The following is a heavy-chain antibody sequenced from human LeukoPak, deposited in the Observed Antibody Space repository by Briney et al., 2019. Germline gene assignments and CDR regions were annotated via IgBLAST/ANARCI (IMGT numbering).Heavy chain of an antibody. J-gene: IGHJ4*02. CDR1: GFTFSSYG. V-gene: IGHV3-23*01. CDR3: AKDSRYCGGDCYPHYFDY. Sequence: GGSLRLSCAASGFTFSSYGMHWVRQAPGKGLEWVSAISGSGGSTYYADSVKGRFTISRDNSKNTLYLQMNSLRAEDTAVYYCAKDSRYCGGDCYPHYFDYWGQGTLVTVSS. D-gene: IGHD2-21*02. CDR2: ISGSGGST.